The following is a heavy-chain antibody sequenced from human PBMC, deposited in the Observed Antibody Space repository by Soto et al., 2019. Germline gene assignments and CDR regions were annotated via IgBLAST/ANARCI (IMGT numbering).Heavy chain of an antibody. J-gene: IGHJ4*02. CDR2: IGTAGDT. CDR1: GFTFSSYD. CDR3: ARTSYDMVFDY. V-gene: IGHV3-13*01. Sequence: PGGSLRLSCAASGFTFSSYDMHWVRQATGKGLEWVSAIGTAGDTYYPGSVKGRFTISRENAKNSLYPQMNSLRAGDTAVYYCARTSYDMVFDYWGQGTLVTVSS. D-gene: IGHD3-22*01.